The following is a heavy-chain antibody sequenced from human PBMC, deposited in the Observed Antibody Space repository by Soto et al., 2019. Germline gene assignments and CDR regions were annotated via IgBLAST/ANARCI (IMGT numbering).Heavy chain of an antibody. V-gene: IGHV3-23*01. D-gene: IGHD1-1*01. J-gene: IGHJ4*02. Sequence: PGGSLRLSCAASGFTISSYAMCWVRQAPGKGLEWVSAISGNGISTYYAESVKGRFTISRDNSKNTLYLQMNSLRAEDTALFYCAKVRNAYYFDYWGLGSLVTVSS. CDR2: ISGNGIST. CDR1: GFTISSYA. CDR3: AKVRNAYYFDY.